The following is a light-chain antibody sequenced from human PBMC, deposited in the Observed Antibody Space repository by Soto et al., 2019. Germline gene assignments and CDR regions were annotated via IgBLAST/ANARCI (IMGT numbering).Light chain of an antibody. CDR2: CND. Sequence: QSVLTQPPSASGTPGQRVTISCSGSISNIGTNYVYWYKQLPGTAPKLLIYCNDQRPSGVPDRLSGSKSGTSASLAISGLRSEYEAEYYCATRDNSLSRWVFGGGTKLTVL. V-gene: IGLV1-47*02. J-gene: IGLJ3*02. CDR1: ISNIGTNY. CDR3: ATRDNSLSRWV.